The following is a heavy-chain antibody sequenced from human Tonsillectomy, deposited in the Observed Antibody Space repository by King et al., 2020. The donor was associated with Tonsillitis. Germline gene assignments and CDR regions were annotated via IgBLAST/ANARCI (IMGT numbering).Heavy chain of an antibody. D-gene: IGHD1-26*01. J-gene: IGHJ3*02. CDR2: IYPGDSDT. Sequence: QLVQSGAEVKKPGESLKISCKGSVYSFTSYWIGWGRQMPGKGLEWMGIIYPGDSDTRYSPSFQGQVPISADKSISTAYLQWSSLKASDTAMYYCASQIVGANNAFDIWGQGTMVTVSS. CDR3: ASQIVGANNAFDI. V-gene: IGHV5-51*03. CDR1: VYSFTSYW.